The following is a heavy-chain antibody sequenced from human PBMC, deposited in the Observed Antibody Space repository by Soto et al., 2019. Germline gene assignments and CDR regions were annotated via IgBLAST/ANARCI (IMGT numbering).Heavy chain of an antibody. D-gene: IGHD3-9*01. J-gene: IGHJ6*02. CDR1: GFTFSSYS. CDR3: ARDSRATGFYYYYYGMDV. CDR2: ISSSSSYI. V-gene: IGHV3-21*01. Sequence: GGSPRIGCAASGFTFSSYSMNLVRQAQGKGLEWVSSISSSSSYIYYADSVKGRFTISRDNAKNSLYLQMNSLRAEDTAVYYCARDSRATGFYYYYYGMDVWGQGTTVTVSS.